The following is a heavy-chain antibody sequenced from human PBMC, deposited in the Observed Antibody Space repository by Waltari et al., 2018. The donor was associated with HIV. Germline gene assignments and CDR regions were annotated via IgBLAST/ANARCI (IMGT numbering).Heavy chain of an antibody. Sequence: QVQLVASRGGVVPRGGALRVPGKASGWSSSRLIMHWVRRAPGKGLELVAVMSHDRRKEYYADSVKGRFTISRENSKNTLYLEMNSLRVEDTAVYFCARSWYYDSSPYGMDIWGQGTTVTVSS. CDR3: ARSWYYDSSPYGMDI. V-gene: IGHV3-30*01. D-gene: IGHD3-22*01. CDR1: GWSSSRLI. J-gene: IGHJ6*02. CDR2: MSHDRRKE.